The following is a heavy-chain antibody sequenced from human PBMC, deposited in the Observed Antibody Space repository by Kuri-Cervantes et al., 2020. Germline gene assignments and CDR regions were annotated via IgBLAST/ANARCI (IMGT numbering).Heavy chain of an antibody. J-gene: IGHJ4*02. Sequence: SLKISCAASGFTFDDYAMHWVRQAPGKGLEWVSGISWNSGSIGYADSVKGRFTISRDNAKNSLYLQMNSLRAEDTAVYYCAKDAVGATTWVDYWGQGTLVTVSS. CDR1: GFTFDDYA. CDR2: ISWNSGSI. CDR3: AKDAVGATTWVDY. V-gene: IGHV3-9*01. D-gene: IGHD1-26*01.